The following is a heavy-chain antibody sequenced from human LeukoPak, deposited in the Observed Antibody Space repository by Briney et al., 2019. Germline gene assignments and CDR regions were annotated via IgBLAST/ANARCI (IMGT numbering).Heavy chain of an antibody. CDR1: SSYS. V-gene: IGHV4-39*07. CDR3: ARDLAAAHNPLDY. D-gene: IGHD6-13*01. CDR2: IYYSGST. Sequence: SSYSTNWVRQAPGKGLEWIGSIYYSGSTYYNPSLKSRVTISVDTSKNQFSLKLSSVTAADTAVYYCARDLAAAHNPLDYWGQGTLVTVSS. J-gene: IGHJ4*02.